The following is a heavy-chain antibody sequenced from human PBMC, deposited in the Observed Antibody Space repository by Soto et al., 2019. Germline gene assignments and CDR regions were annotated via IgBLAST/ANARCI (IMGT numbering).Heavy chain of an antibody. D-gene: IGHD3-9*01. CDR3: ARDHNRYFDFYFDY. CDR1: GFTFSSYG. J-gene: IGHJ4*02. V-gene: IGHV3-33*01. CDR2: IWYDGSNK. Sequence: PGGSLRLSCAASGFTFSSYGMHWVRQAPGKGLEWVAVIWYDGSNKYADSVKGRFTISRDNSKNTLYLQMNSLRAEDTAVYYCARDHNRYFDFYFDYWGQGTLVTVSS.